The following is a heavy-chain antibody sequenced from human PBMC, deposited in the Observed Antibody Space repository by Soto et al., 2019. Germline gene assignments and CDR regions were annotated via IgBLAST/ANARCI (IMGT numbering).Heavy chain of an antibody. D-gene: IGHD6-19*01. CDR1: GVSLSTSAMR. CDR2: IDWDDDK. V-gene: IGHV2-70*04. J-gene: IGHJ5*02. CDR3: ARTIAVPGTRWFDP. Sequence: ESGPTLVNPTQTLTLTCTLSGVSLSTSAMRVSWIRQPPGKALEWLARIDWDDDKFYSTSLKTRLTISKDTSKNQVVLKMTNMDPVDTATYYCARTIAVPGTRWFDPWGQGTLVTSPQ.